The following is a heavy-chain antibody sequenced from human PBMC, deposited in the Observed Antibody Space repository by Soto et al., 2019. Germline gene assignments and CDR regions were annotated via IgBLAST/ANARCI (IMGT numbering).Heavy chain of an antibody. CDR1: GFTFSNAW. CDR3: TTAASQILEWLLLDLDY. Sequence: GGSLRLSCAASGFTFSNAWMNWVRQAPGKGLEWVGRIKSKTDGGTTDYAAPVKGRFTISRDDSKNTLYLQMNSLKTEDTAVYYCTTAASQILEWLLLDLDYWGQGTLVTVSS. CDR2: IKSKTDGGTT. J-gene: IGHJ4*02. D-gene: IGHD3-3*01. V-gene: IGHV3-15*07.